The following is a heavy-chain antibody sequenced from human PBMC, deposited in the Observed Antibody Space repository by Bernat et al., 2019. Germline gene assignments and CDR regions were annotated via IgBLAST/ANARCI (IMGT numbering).Heavy chain of an antibody. V-gene: IGHV3-15*01. J-gene: IGHJ4*02. CDR3: TTDPLSGGVITG. Sequence: EVQLVESGGGLVQPGGSLRLSCSASGFTFSNAWMSWVRQAPGKGLEWVGRIKSKTDGGTTDYAAPVKGRFTISRDDSKNTLYLQMNSLKTEDTAVYYCTTDPLSGGVITGWGQGTLVTVSS. CDR2: IKSKTDGGTT. D-gene: IGHD3-10*01. CDR1: GFTFSNAW.